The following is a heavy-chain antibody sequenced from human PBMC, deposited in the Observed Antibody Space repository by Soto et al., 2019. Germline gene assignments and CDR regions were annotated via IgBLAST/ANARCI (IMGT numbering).Heavy chain of an antibody. D-gene: IGHD3-22*01. CDR2: ISSSGDII. V-gene: IGHV3-11*01. J-gene: IGHJ4*02. CDR1: GFAFIEYY. Sequence: PGGSLRLSCAASGFAFIEYYMSWIRRAPGKGLEWVSYISSSGDIIYYADSVKGRFTISRDNAKNSLYLQMNSLRAEDTAVYYCARDLGYYDSSGYFDYWGQGTLVTVSS. CDR3: ARDLGYYDSSGYFDY.